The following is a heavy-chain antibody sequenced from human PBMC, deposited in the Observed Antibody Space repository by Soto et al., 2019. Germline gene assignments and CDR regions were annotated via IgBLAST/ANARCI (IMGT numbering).Heavy chain of an antibody. J-gene: IGHJ4*02. CDR2: IIPIFGTA. CDR1: GGTFSSYA. Sequence: GASVKVSCKASGGTFSSYAISWVRQAPGQGLEWMGGIIPIFGTANYAQKFQGRVTITADESTSTAYMELSSLRSEDTAVYYCARVGGSITMSNYFDYWGQGTLVTVSS. D-gene: IGHD3-22*01. CDR3: ARVGGSITMSNYFDY. V-gene: IGHV1-69*13.